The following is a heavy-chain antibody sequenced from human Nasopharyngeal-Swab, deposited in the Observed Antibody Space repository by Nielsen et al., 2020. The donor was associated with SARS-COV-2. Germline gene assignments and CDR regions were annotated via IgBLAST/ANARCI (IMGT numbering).Heavy chain of an antibody. CDR3: AKDPSIVVVTAEYFQH. V-gene: IGHV3-30*18. D-gene: IGHD2-21*02. J-gene: IGHJ1*01. CDR2: ISYDGSNK. Sequence: GESLKISCAASGFTFSSYGMHWVCQAPGRGLEWVAVISYDGSNKYYADSVKGRFTISRDNSKNTLYLQMNSLRADDTAVYYCAKDPSIVVVTAEYFQHWGQGTLVTVSS. CDR1: GFTFSSYG.